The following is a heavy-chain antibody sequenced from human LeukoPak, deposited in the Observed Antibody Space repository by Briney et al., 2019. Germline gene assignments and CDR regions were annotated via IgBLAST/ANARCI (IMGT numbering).Heavy chain of an antibody. J-gene: IGHJ5*01. CDR3: AREKFES. CDR1: GFTFSSYG. V-gene: IGHV3-30*02. Sequence: GGSLRLSCAASGFTFSSYGMHWVRQAPGKGLEWVAFIRYDGSNKYYADSVKGRFTISRDNSNNIISLQMNNLTTDDTATYYCAREKFESWGQGTLVTVSP. CDR2: IRYDGSNK.